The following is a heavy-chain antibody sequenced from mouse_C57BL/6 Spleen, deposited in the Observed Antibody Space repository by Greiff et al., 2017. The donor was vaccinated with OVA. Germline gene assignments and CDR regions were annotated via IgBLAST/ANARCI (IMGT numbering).Heavy chain of an antibody. Sequence: QVQLQQSGAELVRPGTSVKVSCKASGYAFTNYLIEWVKQRPGQGLEWIGVINPGSGGTNYNEKFKGKAPLTGDKSSSTAYMQLSSLTSEDSAVYVCARGDNGDYYFDYWGQGTTLTVSS. CDR3: ARGDNGDYYFDY. D-gene: IGHD2-13*01. CDR1: GYAFTNYL. V-gene: IGHV1-54*01. J-gene: IGHJ2*01. CDR2: INPGSGGT.